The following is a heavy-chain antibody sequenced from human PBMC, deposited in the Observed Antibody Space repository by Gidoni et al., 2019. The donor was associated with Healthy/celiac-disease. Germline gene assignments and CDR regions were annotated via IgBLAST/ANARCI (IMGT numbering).Heavy chain of an antibody. Sequence: EVQLVESGGGLVQPGGSLRLSCAASGFTFSSYAMHWVRQAPGKGLEYVSAISSNGGSTYYANSVKGRFTISRDNSKNTLYLQMGSLRAEDMAVYYCARSIAVAGYYYYGMDVWGQGTTVTVSS. D-gene: IGHD6-19*01. CDR1: GFTFSSYA. CDR2: ISSNGGST. CDR3: ARSIAVAGYYYYGMDV. J-gene: IGHJ6*02. V-gene: IGHV3-64*01.